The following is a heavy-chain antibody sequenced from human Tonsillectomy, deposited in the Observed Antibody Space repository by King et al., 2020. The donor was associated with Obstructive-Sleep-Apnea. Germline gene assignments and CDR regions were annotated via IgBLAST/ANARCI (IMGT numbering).Heavy chain of an antibody. J-gene: IGHJ3*02. CDR3: ARVYDFWSGHGAFDI. CDR2: IYHSGST. Sequence: VQLQESGPGLVKPSETLSLTCTVSGYSISSDFYWGWIRQPPGKGLEWIGSIYHSGSTYYNPSLKSRVTISLDTSKNQFSLKLSSVTAADTAVYYCARVYDFWSGHGAFDIWGQGTMVTVSS. D-gene: IGHD3-3*01. V-gene: IGHV4-38-2*02. CDR1: GYSISSDFY.